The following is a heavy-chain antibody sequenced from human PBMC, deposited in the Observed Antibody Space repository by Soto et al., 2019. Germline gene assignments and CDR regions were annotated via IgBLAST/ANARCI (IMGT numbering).Heavy chain of an antibody. D-gene: IGHD3-16*01. J-gene: IGHJ4*02. Sequence: QVQLVQSGAEVKKPGSSVKVSCKASGGTFSSYAISWVRQAPGQGLEWMGGIIPIFGTANYAEKFQSSVTITADATTSTAYMDHSSLRSEDTAVDYCARDKGGRGIDDRGQGPLFTVSA. CDR1: GGTFSSYA. CDR3: ARDKGGRGIDD. V-gene: IGHV1-69*01. CDR2: IIPIFGTA.